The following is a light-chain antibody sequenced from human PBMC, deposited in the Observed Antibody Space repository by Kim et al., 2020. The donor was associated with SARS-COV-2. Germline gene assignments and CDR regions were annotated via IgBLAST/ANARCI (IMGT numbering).Light chain of an antibody. CDR1: QSISTY. Sequence: DIQMTQSPSSLAASVGDRVTITCRASQSISTYLNWYQQKPGKAPKLLIFAASSLQSGVPSRFSGSGSGTDFNLTISSLQPEDFATYYCQQSHTTPLLTFGGGTKLEI. CDR2: AAS. V-gene: IGKV1-39*01. J-gene: IGKJ4*01. CDR3: QQSHTTPLLT.